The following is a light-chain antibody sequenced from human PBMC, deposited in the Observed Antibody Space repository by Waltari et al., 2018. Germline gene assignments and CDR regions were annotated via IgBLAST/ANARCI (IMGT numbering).Light chain of an antibody. V-gene: IGLV3-21*04. CDR2: YDR. CDR1: NIGTYS. CDR3: HVWHPHVDPGV. Sequence: SYVVTQPPSVSVAPGETATITCGGDNIGTYSVHWYQQKAVQAPVLVIFYDRGRPSGIPDRFSGSNSGNTATLTISRVEAGDEARYYCHVWHPHVDPGVFGTGTEVTVL. J-gene: IGLJ1*01.